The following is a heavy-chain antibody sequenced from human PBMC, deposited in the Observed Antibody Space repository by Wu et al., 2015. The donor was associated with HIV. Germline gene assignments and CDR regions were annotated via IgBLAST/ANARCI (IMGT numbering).Heavy chain of an antibody. D-gene: IGHD3-10*01. Sequence: QVQLVQSGTELKKPGASLKVSCKASGYTFIGYYIHWVRQVPGQRLEWMGWINPKSTGALYADNFQGRVTMTSDTSINTAYMELTRLTSDDTAVYYCTRDELFRVDDAFDMWGQGTLVTVSS. V-gene: IGHV1-2*02. CDR3: TRDELFRVDDAFDM. J-gene: IGHJ3*02. CDR1: GYTFIGYY. CDR2: INPKSTGA.